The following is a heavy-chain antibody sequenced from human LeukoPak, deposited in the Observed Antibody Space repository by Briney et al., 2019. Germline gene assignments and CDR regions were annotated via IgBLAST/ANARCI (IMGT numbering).Heavy chain of an antibody. CDR1: GGSISSSN. J-gene: IGHJ2*01. V-gene: IGHV3-23*01. Sequence: PSETLSLTCAVSGGSISSSNWWSWVRQAPGKGLEWVSAISGSGGRTNYADSVKGRFTFSRDNSKNTLYLQMNSLRAEDTAVYYCAKVFRSCSGDCDFWYFDLWGRGTLVTVSS. CDR3: AKVFRSCSGDCDFWYFDL. D-gene: IGHD2-21*02. CDR2: ISGSGGRT.